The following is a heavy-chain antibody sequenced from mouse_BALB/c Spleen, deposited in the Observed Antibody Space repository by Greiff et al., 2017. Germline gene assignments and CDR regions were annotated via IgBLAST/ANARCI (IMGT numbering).Heavy chain of an antibody. CDR3: AREGFTTVVATPFAY. CDR1: GYAFSSYW. Sequence: QVQLKQSGAELVRPGSSVKISCKASGYAFSSYWMNWVKQRPGQGLEWIGQIYPGDGDTNYNGKFKGKATLTADKSSSTAYMQLSSLTSEDSAVYFCAREGFTTVVATPFAYWGQGTLVTVSA. V-gene: IGHV1-80*01. J-gene: IGHJ3*01. CDR2: IYPGDGDT. D-gene: IGHD1-1*01.